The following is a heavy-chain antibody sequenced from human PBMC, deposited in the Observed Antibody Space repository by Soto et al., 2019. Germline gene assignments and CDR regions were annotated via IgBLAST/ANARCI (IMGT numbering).Heavy chain of an antibody. J-gene: IGHJ4*02. Sequence: ASVKVSCKASGGTFSSYAISWVRQAPGQGLEWMGGIIPIFGTANYAQKFQGRVTITADESTSTAYMELSSLRSEDTAVYYCARSGYHMAPFDYWGQGALVTVSS. CDR1: GGTFSSYA. V-gene: IGHV1-69*13. D-gene: IGHD3-22*01. CDR3: ARSGYHMAPFDY. CDR2: IIPIFGTA.